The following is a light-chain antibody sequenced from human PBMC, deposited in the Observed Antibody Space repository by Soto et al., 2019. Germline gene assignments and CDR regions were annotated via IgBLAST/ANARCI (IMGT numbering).Light chain of an antibody. J-gene: IGKJ4*01. CDR2: LGS. CDR3: AQGLQTPLT. CDR1: RSLLSSNGYNY. V-gene: IGKV2-28*01. Sequence: DVVMTQSPLSLPVTPGEPASISCRSRRSLLSSNGYNYLNWYLQKPGQSPQLLIYLGSNRASGVPDRFSGSGSGTDFTLKIIRVEAEDVGVYYCAQGLQTPLTFGGGTKVDIK.